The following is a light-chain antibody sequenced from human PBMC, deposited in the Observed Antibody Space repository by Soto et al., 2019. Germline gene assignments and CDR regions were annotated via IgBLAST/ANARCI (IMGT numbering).Light chain of an antibody. J-gene: IGKJ2*01. V-gene: IGKV3-20*01. CDR2: GAS. Sequence: VLPQPPDTLSLSPGDRATLSCRASQSVRRTFLAWYQQKPGQAPRLLIYGASNRAAGIPERFSGSASGREFTHTISRLEPDDSAVYYCQQYHDSPRNTFGQGTKLQIK. CDR1: QSVRRTF. CDR3: QQYHDSPRNT.